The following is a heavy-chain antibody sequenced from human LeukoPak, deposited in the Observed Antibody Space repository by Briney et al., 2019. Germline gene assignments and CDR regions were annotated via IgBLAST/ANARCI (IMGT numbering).Heavy chain of an antibody. D-gene: IGHD6-13*01. V-gene: IGHV4-61*08. CDR1: GGSISSGDYY. CDR2: TQYSGST. CDR3: ARDQRGSSFMDV. Sequence: SETLSLTCTVSGGSISSGDYYWSWIRQHPGKGLEWIGYTQYSGSTNYNPSLKSRVTISVDTSKNQFSLKLSSVTAADTAVYYCARDQRGSSFMDVWGQGTTVTVSS. J-gene: IGHJ6*02.